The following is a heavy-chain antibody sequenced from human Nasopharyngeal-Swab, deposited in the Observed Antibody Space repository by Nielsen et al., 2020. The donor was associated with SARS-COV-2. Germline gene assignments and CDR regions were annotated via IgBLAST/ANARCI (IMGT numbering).Heavy chain of an antibody. Sequence: GESLKISCAASGFIFSDYSMNWVRQAPGKGLEWISYIRGSNDIYYADSMKGRFTISRDHAKNSLYLQMSSLRVEDTAVYYCARDRDWAFDVWGQGAVVTVSS. CDR1: GFIFSDYS. CDR3: ARDRDWAFDV. V-gene: IGHV3-69-1*01. J-gene: IGHJ3*01. D-gene: IGHD2-21*01. CDR2: IRGSNDI.